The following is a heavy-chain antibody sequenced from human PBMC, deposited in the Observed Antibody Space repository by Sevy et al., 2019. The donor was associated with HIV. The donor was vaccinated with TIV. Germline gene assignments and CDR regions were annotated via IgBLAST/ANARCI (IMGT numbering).Heavy chain of an antibody. CDR1: GFTFSSYS. J-gene: IGHJ4*02. Sequence: GGSLRLSCAASGFTFSSYSMNWVRQAPGKGLEWVGFIRSKAYGGTTEYAASVKGRFTISRDDSKSIAYLQMNSLKTEDTAVYYCTRDIDSCSGGSCYPTYDYWGQGTLVTVSS. CDR2: IRSKAYGGTT. V-gene: IGHV3-49*04. D-gene: IGHD2-15*01. CDR3: TRDIDSCSGGSCYPTYDY.